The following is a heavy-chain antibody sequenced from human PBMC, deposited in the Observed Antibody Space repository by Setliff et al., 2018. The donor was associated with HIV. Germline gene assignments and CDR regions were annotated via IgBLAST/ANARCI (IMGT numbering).Heavy chain of an antibody. J-gene: IGHJ4*02. CDR2: IYPSGST. D-gene: IGHD5-12*01. CDR3: ARLSPQYSGYDSGAFGY. V-gene: IGHV4-61*09. CDR1: GGSISSASYY. Sequence: KPSETLSLTCTVSGGSISSASYYWSWIRQPAGKGLEWIGHIYPSGSTNYNPSLKSRVTISVDKSKNQFSLKLSSVTAADTAVYYCARLSPQYSGYDSGAFGYWGQGTLVTVSS.